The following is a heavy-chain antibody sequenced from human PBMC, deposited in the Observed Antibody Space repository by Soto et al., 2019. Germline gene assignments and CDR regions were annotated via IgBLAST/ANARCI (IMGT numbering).Heavy chain of an antibody. J-gene: IGHJ2*01. CDR2: IWYDGSNK. CDR1: GFTFSSYG. D-gene: IGHD6-6*01. CDR3: AKCSDHWSFYL. V-gene: IGHV3-33*03. Sequence: QVQLVESGGGVVQPGRSLRLSCAASGFTFSSYGMHWVRQAPGKGLEWVAVIWYDGSNKYYADSVKGRFTISRDKSKNTLYLQMNSLRAEDTAVYYCAKCSDHWSFYLWGRGTLVTVSS.